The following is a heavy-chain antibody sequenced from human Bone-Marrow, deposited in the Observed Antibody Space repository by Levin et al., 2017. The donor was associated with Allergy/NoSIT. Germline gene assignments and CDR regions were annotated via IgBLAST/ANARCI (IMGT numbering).Heavy chain of an antibody. Sequence: QSGGSLRLSCAASGFPFSSYGMHWVRQAPGKGLEWVAVIWYDGSNKYYADSVKGRFTISRDNSENMLYLQVNSLRAEDTAVYFCARDRYSGYDRNYYYYMDVWGKGTTVTVSS. J-gene: IGHJ6*03. CDR2: IWYDGSNK. CDR1: GFPFSSYG. V-gene: IGHV3-33*01. CDR3: ARDRYSGYDRNYYYYMDV. D-gene: IGHD5-12*01.